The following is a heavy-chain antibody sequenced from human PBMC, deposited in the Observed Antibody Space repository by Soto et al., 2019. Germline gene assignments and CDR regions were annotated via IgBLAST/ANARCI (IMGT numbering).Heavy chain of an antibody. CDR1: GYTFTSYG. CDR3: SRCHILWYFDL. J-gene: IGHJ2*01. V-gene: IGHV1-18*01. Sequence: ASVKVSCKASGYTFTSYGISWVRQAPGQGLEWMGWISAYNGNTNYAQKLQGRVTMTTDTSTSTAYMELRSLRSDDTALYYCSRCHILWYFDLWGRGTLVTVSS. CDR2: ISAYNGNT. D-gene: IGHD2-21*01.